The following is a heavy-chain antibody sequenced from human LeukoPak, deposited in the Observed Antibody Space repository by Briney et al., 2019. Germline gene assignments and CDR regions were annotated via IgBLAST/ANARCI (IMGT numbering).Heavy chain of an antibody. D-gene: IGHD3-10*01. V-gene: IGHV1-2*02. CDR2: INPNSGGT. CDR3: ARDLGAYGSGSLRDY. J-gene: IGHJ4*02. CDR1: GYTFTGYY. Sequence: ASVKASCKASGYTFTGYYMHWVRQAPGQGLEWMGWINPNSGGTNYAQKFQGRVTMTRDTSISTAYMELSRLRSDDTAVYYCARDLGAYGSGSLRDYWGQGTLVTVSS.